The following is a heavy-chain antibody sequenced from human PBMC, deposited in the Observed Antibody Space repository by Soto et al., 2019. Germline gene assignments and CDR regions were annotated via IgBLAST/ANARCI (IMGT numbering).Heavy chain of an antibody. V-gene: IGHV3-23*01. D-gene: IGHD4-4*01. CDR3: AKDSNKYSSSLRGRYFDY. Sequence: EVQLLESGGRLVQRGGSLRLSCAASGFPFSSYVMSWVRQAPGKGLEWVSGISGGGSNTFYADSVKGRFTISRDNSKNTLLLQMNSLGAEDTAVYYCAKDSNKYSSSLRGRYFDYWGQGIGATVSS. J-gene: IGHJ4*02. CDR1: GFPFSSYV. CDR2: ISGGGSNT.